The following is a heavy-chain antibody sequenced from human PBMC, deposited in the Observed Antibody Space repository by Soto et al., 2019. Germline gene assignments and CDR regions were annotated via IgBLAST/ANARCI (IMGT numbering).Heavy chain of an antibody. V-gene: IGHV4-34*01. D-gene: IGHD4-17*01. Sequence: QVQLQQWGAGLLKPSETLSLTCTVYGGSFSGYYWSWIRQPPGKGLEWIGEIDHSPSTNYSPSLKSRVTISVDTSNNKFSLKLSSVTAADTAVYYCARGRGDFGDYGAFDYWGRGTLVTVSA. J-gene: IGHJ4*02. CDR2: IDHSPST. CDR3: ARGRGDFGDYGAFDY. CDR1: GGSFSGYY.